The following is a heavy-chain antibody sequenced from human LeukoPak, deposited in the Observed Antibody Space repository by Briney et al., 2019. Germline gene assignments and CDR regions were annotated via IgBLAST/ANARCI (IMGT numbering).Heavy chain of an antibody. V-gene: IGHV1-46*03. CDR1: GYTFTSYY. CDR3: ARSPKTHIVVVPAVDY. D-gene: IGHD2-2*01. Sequence: ASVKVSCKASGYTFTSYYMHWVRQAPGQGLEWMGIINPSGGSTSYARKFQGRVTMTRDTSTSTVYMELSSLRSEDTAVYYCARSPKTHIVVVPAVDYWGQGTLVTVSS. J-gene: IGHJ4*02. CDR2: INPSGGST.